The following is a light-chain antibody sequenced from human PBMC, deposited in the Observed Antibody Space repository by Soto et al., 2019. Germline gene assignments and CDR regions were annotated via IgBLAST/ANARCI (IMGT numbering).Light chain of an antibody. CDR3: QQSYSSSPIT. V-gene: IGKV1-5*01. J-gene: IGKJ5*01. CDR1: QSISSW. Sequence: DIQMTQSPSTLSASVGDRATITCRASQSISSWLAWYQQKPGKAPNLLIYDASTLERGVPSRFSGTGSGTEFTLTISSLRPEDFASYYCQQSYSSSPITFGPGTRLEIK. CDR2: DAS.